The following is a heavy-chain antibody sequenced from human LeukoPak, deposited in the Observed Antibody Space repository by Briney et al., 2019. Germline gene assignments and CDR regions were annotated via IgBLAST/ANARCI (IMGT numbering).Heavy chain of an antibody. D-gene: IGHD5-24*01. CDR1: GFTFSSYS. Sequence: GGSLRLSCAASGFTFSSYSMNWVRQAPGKGLEWVSSISSSSSYIYYADSVKGRFTISRDNAKNSLYLQMNSLRAEDTAVYYCARVKRRDGYAIDYWGQGTLVTVSS. J-gene: IGHJ4*02. V-gene: IGHV3-21*01. CDR2: ISSSSSYI. CDR3: ARVKRRDGYAIDY.